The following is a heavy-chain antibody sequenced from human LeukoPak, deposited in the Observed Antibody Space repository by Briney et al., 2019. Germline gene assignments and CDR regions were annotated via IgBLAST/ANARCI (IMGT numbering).Heavy chain of an antibody. CDR2: ISSTGGTI. Sequence: GGSLRLSCAASGFTFRNYLMNWVRQAPGKGLEWVSFISSTGGTIYYADSVKGRFTVSRDNDKNSLLLQMNSLRAEDTAVYYCLTIVETTFDAFDIWGQGTMVTVSS. D-gene: IGHD2/OR15-2a*01. J-gene: IGHJ3*02. V-gene: IGHV3-48*01. CDR1: GFTFRNYL. CDR3: LTIVETTFDAFDI.